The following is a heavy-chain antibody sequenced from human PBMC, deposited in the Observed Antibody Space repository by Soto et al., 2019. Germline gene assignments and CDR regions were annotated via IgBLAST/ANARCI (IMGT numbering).Heavy chain of an antibody. CDR1: GFTFSSYA. Sequence: GGSLRLSCAASGFTFSSYAMHWVRQAPGKGLEWVAVISYDGSNKYYADSVKGRFTISRDNSKNTLYLQMNSLRAEDTAVYYCAPDLASAPVGLGGWSTSYYGINVWRHATPVTV. D-gene: IGHD6-19*01. CDR2: ISYDGSNK. V-gene: IGHV3-30-3*01. CDR3: APDLASAPVGLGGWSTSYYGINV. J-gene: IGHJ6*02.